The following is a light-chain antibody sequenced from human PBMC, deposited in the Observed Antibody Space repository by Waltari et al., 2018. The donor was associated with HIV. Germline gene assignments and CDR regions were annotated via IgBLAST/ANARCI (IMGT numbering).Light chain of an antibody. CDR2: AVS. J-gene: IGLJ1*01. CDR3: SSYTSSRSYV. CDR1: SRDVSGYNH. Sequence: QSALTQPASVSGSPGPSTTLSCPGTSRDVSGYNHGPWYQQHPGKAPKLMIYAVSNRPSGVSNRFSGSKSGNTASLTISGLQAEDEADYYCSSYTSSRSYVFGTGTRVTV. V-gene: IGLV2-14*03.